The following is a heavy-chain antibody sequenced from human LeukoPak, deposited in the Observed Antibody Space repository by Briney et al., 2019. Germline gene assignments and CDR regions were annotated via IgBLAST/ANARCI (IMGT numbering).Heavy chain of an antibody. CDR1: GNSFTSYW. CDR3: ARSAGSSSSWEFDY. Sequence: GESLKISCKGSGNSFTSYWIGWVRQMPGKGLEWMGIIYFGDSRTRYSPSFQGQVTISADKSISTAYLQWSSLKASDTAIYYCARSAGSSSSWEFDYWGQGTLVTVSS. V-gene: IGHV5-51*01. D-gene: IGHD6-13*01. CDR2: IYFGDSRT. J-gene: IGHJ4*02.